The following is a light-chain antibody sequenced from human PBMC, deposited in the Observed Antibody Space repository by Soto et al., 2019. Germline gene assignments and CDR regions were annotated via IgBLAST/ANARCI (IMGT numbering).Light chain of an antibody. V-gene: IGKV3D-15*01. Sequence: EIVLTQSPDTLSVSAGERATLSCRASQSVGSDLTWYRRKPCQSPRLVTYDIFNRATGVPTTISGSGSGTDFTLTLSGLQSEDFAVYYCQQYNSWPLPFGGGTKVE. CDR1: QSVGSD. CDR2: DIF. J-gene: IGKJ4*01. CDR3: QQYNSWPLP.